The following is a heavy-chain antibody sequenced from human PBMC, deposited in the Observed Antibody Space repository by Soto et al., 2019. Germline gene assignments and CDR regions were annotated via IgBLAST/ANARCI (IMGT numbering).Heavy chain of an antibody. V-gene: IGHV3-23*01. CDR1: DSTFSTNA. Sequence: EVQVLQSGGALAQPGGTLGPPCVPHDSTFSTNAMTRVARVPGKGLEWVSAIGGGGITKNYANPVRGRFTISRDNSKNTLYLQLVSMTAEDTAVYYCAKGSSGYRPYYFDYWGQGTLVTVSS. CDR2: IGGGGITK. CDR3: AKGSSGYRPYYFDY. D-gene: IGHD3-22*01. J-gene: IGHJ4*02.